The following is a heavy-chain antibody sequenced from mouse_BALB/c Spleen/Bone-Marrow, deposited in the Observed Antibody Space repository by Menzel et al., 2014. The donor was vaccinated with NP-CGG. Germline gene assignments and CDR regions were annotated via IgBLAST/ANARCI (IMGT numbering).Heavy chain of an antibody. J-gene: IGHJ3*01. CDR1: GFNIKDTY. CDR3: AAYYYGSSYGFAY. V-gene: IGHV14-3*02. Sequence: VQLQQPGAELVKPGASVKLSCTASGFNIKDTYMHWVKRRPEQGLEWIGRIDPANGNTKYDPKFQGKATITADTSSNTAYLQHSSMTSDDAAVYYCAAYYYGSSYGFAYWGQGTLVTVSA. CDR2: IDPANGNT. D-gene: IGHD1-1*01.